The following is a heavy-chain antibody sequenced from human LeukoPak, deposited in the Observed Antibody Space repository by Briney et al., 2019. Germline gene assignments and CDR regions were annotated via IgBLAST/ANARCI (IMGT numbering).Heavy chain of an antibody. CDR3: ARDKYLRGNFDY. Sequence: GGSLRLSCAASGFTFSSSGMHWVRQALGKGLEWVSFMSYDGTNEHYADSVKGRFTIPRDNSRNTLYLQMNSLRAEDTAVYYCARDKYLRGNFDYWGQGTLVSVSS. V-gene: IGHV3-30*03. J-gene: IGHJ4*02. D-gene: IGHD2-2*01. CDR2: MSYDGTNE. CDR1: GFTFSSSG.